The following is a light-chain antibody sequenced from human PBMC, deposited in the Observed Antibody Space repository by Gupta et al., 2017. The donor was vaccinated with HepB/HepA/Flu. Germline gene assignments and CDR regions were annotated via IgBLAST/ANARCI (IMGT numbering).Light chain of an antibody. Sequence: ETVLTQSPATLSLSPGENATLSCRASHSVGSSLAWYQQKPGQAPRLFISDASNSAAGIPARFSGTGSGTDLTRTISSQEQEDFAVYYCQQRHYWHSTSLGQGTKLEIK. CDR2: DAS. V-gene: IGKV3-11*01. CDR3: QQRHYWHSTS. J-gene: IGKJ2*03. CDR1: HSVGSS.